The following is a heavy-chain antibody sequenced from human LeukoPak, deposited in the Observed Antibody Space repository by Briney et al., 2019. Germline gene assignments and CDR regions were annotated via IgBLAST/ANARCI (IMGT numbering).Heavy chain of an antibody. Sequence: GGSLRLSCAASGFTFSSYSMNWVRQAPGKGLEWVSYISSSTYTIYYADSVKGRFTISRDNAKNSLYLQMNSLRAEDTAVYYCAKPLDGVYDFWSGPYFDYWGQGTLVTVSS. CDR3: AKPLDGVYDFWSGPYFDY. J-gene: IGHJ4*02. CDR2: ISSSTYTI. CDR1: GFTFSSYS. D-gene: IGHD3-3*01. V-gene: IGHV3-48*01.